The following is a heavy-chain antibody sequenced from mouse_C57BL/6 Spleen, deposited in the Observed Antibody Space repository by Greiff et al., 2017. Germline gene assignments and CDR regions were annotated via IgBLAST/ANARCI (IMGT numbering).Heavy chain of an antibody. CDR3: ARLGDYDGEYYFDY. CDR2: INSDGGST. CDR1: EYEFPSHD. D-gene: IGHD2-4*01. V-gene: IGHV5-2*01. J-gene: IGHJ2*01. Sequence: EVKLMESGGGLVQPGESLKLSCESNEYEFPSHDMSWVRKTPEKRLELVAAINSDGGSTYYPDTMERRFIISRDNTKKTLYLQMSSLRSEDTALYYCARLGDYDGEYYFDYWGQGTTLTVSS.